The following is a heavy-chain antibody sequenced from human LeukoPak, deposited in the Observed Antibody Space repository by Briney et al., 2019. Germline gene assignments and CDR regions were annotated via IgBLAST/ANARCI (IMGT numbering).Heavy chain of an antibody. V-gene: IGHV3-30*04. CDR2: ISYDGGNK. Sequence: GGSLRLSCAASGFTFSSYAMHWVRQAPGKGLEWVALISYDGGNKYYADSVKGRFTISRDNSKNTLYLQMNSLRAEGTAVYYCARGDLHYHDSTRRGFDIWGQGTKVTVSS. J-gene: IGHJ3*02. CDR1: GFTFSSYA. D-gene: IGHD3-10*01. CDR3: ARGDLHYHDSTRRGFDI.